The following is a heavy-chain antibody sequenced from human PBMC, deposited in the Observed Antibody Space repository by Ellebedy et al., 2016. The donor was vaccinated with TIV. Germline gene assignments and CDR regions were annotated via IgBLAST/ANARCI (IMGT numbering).Heavy chain of an antibody. Sequence: GESLKISCVASGFTFSSYGMHWVRQAPGKGLEWVAVIWCDGSNKSYADSVKGRFTVSRDNSKNTLYLQMNSLRAEDPAVYYCASRGVAVQGADYWGQGTLVTVSS. V-gene: IGHV3-33*08. CDR3: ASRGVAVQGADY. J-gene: IGHJ4*02. CDR2: IWCDGSNK. CDR1: GFTFSSYG. D-gene: IGHD3-10*01.